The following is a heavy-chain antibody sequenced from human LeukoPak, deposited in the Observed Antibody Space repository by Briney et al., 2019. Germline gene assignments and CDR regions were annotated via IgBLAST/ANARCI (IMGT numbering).Heavy chain of an antibody. D-gene: IGHD3-9*01. CDR3: ARDDILTGYDLPFDI. V-gene: IGHV3-21*01. J-gene: IGHJ3*02. Sequence: GGSLRLSCAASGFTFSSYSMNWVRQAPGKGLEWVSSISSSSSYIYYADSVKGRFTISRDNAKNSLYLQMNSLRAEDTAVYDCARDDILTGYDLPFDIWGQGTMVTVSS. CDR1: GFTFSSYS. CDR2: ISSSSSYI.